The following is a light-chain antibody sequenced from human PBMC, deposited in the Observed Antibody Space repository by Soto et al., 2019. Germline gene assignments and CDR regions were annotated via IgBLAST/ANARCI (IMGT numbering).Light chain of an antibody. CDR1: SSDVGGYTS. V-gene: IGLV2-14*01. CDR3: ATWDGSLPGEV. Sequence: QSALTQPASVSGSPGQSITISCTGTSSDVGGYTSVCWHQQHPGKVPKLIIYDNNKRPSGIPDRFSGSKSGTSGTLDITGLQTGDEADYYCATWDGSLPGEVFGGGTKLTVL. J-gene: IGLJ2*01. CDR2: DNN.